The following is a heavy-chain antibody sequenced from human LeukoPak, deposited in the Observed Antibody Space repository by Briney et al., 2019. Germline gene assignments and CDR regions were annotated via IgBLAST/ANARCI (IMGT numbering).Heavy chain of an antibody. J-gene: IGHJ4*02. CDR2: IRGSSGKT. Sequence: GASVKVSCKASGFTFATHGISWMRQAPGQGLDWLGWIRGSSGKTDYAQKLQDRVTMPADTSTTTAYMELRSLRSDDTAVYYCARGRVKRVPFTAVPGTLDYWGQGYLVTVSS. D-gene: IGHD6-19*01. CDR3: ARGRVKRVPFTAVPGTLDY. CDR1: GFTFATHG. V-gene: IGHV1-18*01.